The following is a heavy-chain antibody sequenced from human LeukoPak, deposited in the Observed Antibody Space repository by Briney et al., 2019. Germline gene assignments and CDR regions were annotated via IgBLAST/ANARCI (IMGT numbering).Heavy chain of an antibody. V-gene: IGHV4-61*08. D-gene: IGHD3-3*01. CDR3: ARQSVFGGY. CDR2: IYSSRST. J-gene: IGHJ4*02. Sequence: PSETLSLTCTVSGGSISSGGYYWSWIRQPPGKGLEWIGYIYSSRSTSYNPSLKSRVTISVDTSKNQFSLKLSSVTAADTAVYYCARQSVFGGYWGQGTLVTVSS. CDR1: GGSISSGGYY.